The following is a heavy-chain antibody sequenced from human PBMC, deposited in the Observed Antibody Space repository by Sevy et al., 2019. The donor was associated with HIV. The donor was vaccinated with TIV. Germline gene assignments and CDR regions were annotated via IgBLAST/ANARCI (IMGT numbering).Heavy chain of an antibody. J-gene: IGHJ4*02. D-gene: IGHD3-10*01. CDR2: IYPRDSDT. V-gene: IGHV5-51*01. Sequence: GESLKISCKGSGYSFANYWIGWVRQMPGKGLEWMGIIYPRDSDTRYSPSFQGQVTISAVKSITTAYLQWSSLKASDTAMYYCARQPAGGEDYFDYWGRGTLVTVSS. CDR3: ARQPAGGEDYFDY. CDR1: GYSFANYW.